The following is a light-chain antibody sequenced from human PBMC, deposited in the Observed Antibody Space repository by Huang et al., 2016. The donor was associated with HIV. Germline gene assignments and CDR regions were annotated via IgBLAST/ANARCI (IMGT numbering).Light chain of an antibody. J-gene: IGKJ4*01. Sequence: DIVMTQTSSLSVSPGQSASISCNSSQPLLKIDGNINLSWYLQKPGQPPQRLMYDVSPRFSGVPERISGSGSGTRFTLSISRIEAGDIGIYYCAQNTQFPITFGGGTRVDIK. CDR3: AQNTQFPIT. V-gene: IGKV2D-29*01. CDR1: QPLLKIDGNIN. CDR2: DVS.